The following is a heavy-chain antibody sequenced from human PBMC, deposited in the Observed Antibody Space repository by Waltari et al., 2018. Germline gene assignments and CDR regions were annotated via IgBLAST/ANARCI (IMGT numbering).Heavy chain of an antibody. V-gene: IGHV1-3*01. Sequence: QVQLVQSGAEVKKPGASVKVSCKASGYTFTSYAIHWVRQAPGQRLEWMGWINADNGNTKYSQKCQGRVTMTRNTSISTAYMELSSLRSEDTAVYYCASHYGSGTVLPGYWGQGTLVTVSS. CDR3: ASHYGSGTVLPGY. D-gene: IGHD3-10*01. J-gene: IGHJ4*02. CDR2: INADNGNT. CDR1: GYTFTSYA.